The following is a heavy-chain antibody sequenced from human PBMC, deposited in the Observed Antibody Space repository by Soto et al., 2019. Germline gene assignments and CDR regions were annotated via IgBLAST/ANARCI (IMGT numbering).Heavy chain of an antibody. CDR1: GFTFSIYG. V-gene: IGHV3-30*03. D-gene: IGHD1-1*01. CDR3: ARKVFAATTLSAFDI. CDR2: ISFDGSNQ. J-gene: IGHJ3*02. Sequence: QVQLVESGGGVVQPGRSLRLPCVTSGFTFSIYGMHWVRQAPGKGLEWVAVISFDGSNQYYADSVKGRFTISRDDSKNTVYLQMNSLRTEDTAVYYCARKVFAATTLSAFDIWGQGTMVTVSS.